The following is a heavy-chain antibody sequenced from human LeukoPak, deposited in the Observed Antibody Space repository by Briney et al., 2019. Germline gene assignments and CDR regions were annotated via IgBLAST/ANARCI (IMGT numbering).Heavy chain of an antibody. J-gene: IGHJ6*04. CDR2: ISSSRSYI. V-gene: IGHV3-21*01. CDR1: GFTFSSYS. D-gene: IGHD3-10*02. CDR3: AELGITMIGDV. Sequence: SGGSLRLSCAASGFTFSSYSMNWVRQAPGKGLEWVSFISSSRSYIYYADSVKGRFTISRDNAKNSLYLQMNSLRAEDTAVYYCAELGITMIGDVWGKGTTVTISS.